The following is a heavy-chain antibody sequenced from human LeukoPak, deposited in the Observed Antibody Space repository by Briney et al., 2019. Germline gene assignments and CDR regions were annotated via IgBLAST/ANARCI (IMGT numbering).Heavy chain of an antibody. CDR1: GYTLTELS. CDR3: ATSGGYYGSGSYLYDY. CDR2: FDPEDGET. Sequence: ASVKVSCKVSGYTLTELSMHWVRQAPGKGLEWMGGFDPEDGETIYAQKFQGRVTMTEDTSTDTAYMELSGLRSEDTAVYYCATSGGYYGSGSYLYDYWGQGTLVTVSS. V-gene: IGHV1-24*01. J-gene: IGHJ4*02. D-gene: IGHD3-10*01.